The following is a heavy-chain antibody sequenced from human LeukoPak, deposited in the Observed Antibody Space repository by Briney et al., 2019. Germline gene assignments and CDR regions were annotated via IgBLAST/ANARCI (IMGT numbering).Heavy chain of an antibody. V-gene: IGHV4-39*01. CDR3: ARGADSFDI. J-gene: IGHJ3*02. CDR1: GGSISSSSNY. Sequence: SETLSLTCTVSGGSISSSSNYWGWIRQPPGKGLEWIGSIYYSGSTYHNPSLKSRVTISVDTSKNQFSLKLSSVTAADTAVYYCARGADSFDIWGQGTMVTVSS. CDR2: IYYSGST.